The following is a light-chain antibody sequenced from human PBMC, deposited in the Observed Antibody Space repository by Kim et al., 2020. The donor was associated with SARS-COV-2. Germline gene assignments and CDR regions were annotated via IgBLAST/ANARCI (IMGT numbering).Light chain of an antibody. CDR3: MQGTHWPYT. J-gene: IGKJ2*01. CDR2: EVS. CDR1: QSLIHRAGKTY. Sequence: DVVMSQSPLSLPVTLGQPASISCRSSQSLIHRAGKTYLNWLQQRPGQSPRRLIYEVSIRDSGVPDRFSGSGSGTDFTLEISRVEADDVGVYYCMQGTHWPYTFGQGTKLEIK. V-gene: IGKV2-30*02.